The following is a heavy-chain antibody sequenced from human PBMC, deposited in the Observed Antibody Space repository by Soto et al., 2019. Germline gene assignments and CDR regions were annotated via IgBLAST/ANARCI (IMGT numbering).Heavy chain of an antibody. CDR3: VRENEMAGATSAFEY. V-gene: IGHV3-49*04. Sequence: QPGGSLRLSCNCSGFRFSEHAMTWVRQAPGKGLEWVGFIRNTPYGGTTDYAASVRGRFTISRDDSASIAYLQMDSLRVEDTAVYYCVRENEMAGATSAFEYWGQGTPVTVSS. J-gene: IGHJ4*02. CDR2: IRNTPYGGTT. D-gene: IGHD1-26*01. CDR1: GFRFSEHA.